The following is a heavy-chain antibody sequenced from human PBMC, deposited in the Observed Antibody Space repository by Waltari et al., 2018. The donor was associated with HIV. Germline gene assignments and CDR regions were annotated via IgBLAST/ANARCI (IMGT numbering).Heavy chain of an antibody. D-gene: IGHD3-3*01. V-gene: IGHV1-18*01. CDR3: ARDSKGDFWSGPISKDY. Sequence: QVQLVQSGAEVKKPGASVKVSCKASGYTFTSYGISWVRQAPGQGLEWMGWISAYNGNTNYAQKLQGRVTMTTDTSTSTAYMELRSLRSDDTAVYHCARDSKGDFWSGPISKDYWGQGTLVTVSS. CDR1: GYTFTSYG. CDR2: ISAYNGNT. J-gene: IGHJ4*02.